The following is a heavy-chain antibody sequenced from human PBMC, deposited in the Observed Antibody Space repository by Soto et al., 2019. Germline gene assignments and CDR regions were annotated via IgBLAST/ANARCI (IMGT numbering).Heavy chain of an antibody. CDR2: LYYNSGSN. D-gene: IGHD3-10*01. J-gene: IGHJ6*02. V-gene: IGHV4-31*03. Sequence: QVQLQESGPGLVKPSQTLSLTCIVSGGSIRSGGYFWSWIRQHPGKGLGCIGNLYYNSGSNYYTPSLKSRASIAVDASKNLFSLDLRSVTAADTAVDFCTRDKPLAYNPNSGKGYCGMDVWGQGTTVIVS. CDR1: GGSIRSGGYF. CDR3: TRDKPLAYNPNSGKGYCGMDV.